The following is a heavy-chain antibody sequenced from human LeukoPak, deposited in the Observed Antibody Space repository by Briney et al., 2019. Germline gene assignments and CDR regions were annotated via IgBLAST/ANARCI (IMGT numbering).Heavy chain of an antibody. CDR2: INGGGYNT. D-gene: IGHD6-19*01. CDR3: ARASGIYGSGWYFDY. J-gene: IGHJ4*02. V-gene: IGHV3-23*01. CDR1: GFTFNNYV. Sequence: PGGSLRLSCAASGFTFNNYVMSWVRQAPGKGLEWVSTINGGGYNTYYADSVKGRFTISRDNSKNTLSLQVNTLRAEDTAVYYCARASGIYGSGWYFDYWGQGTPVTVSS.